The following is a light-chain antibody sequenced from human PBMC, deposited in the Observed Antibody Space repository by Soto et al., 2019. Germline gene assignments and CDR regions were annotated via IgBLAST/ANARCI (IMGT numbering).Light chain of an antibody. Sequence: EIVLTQSPATLSLSPGERATLSCRASQSVRSYLAWYQQKIGQAPRLLIYDASNRATGIPARFSGSGSGTDFTLTICSLEPEDFAVYFGQQCSNWPLTFGGGTKVEIK. J-gene: IGKJ4*01. V-gene: IGKV3-11*01. CDR2: DAS. CDR3: QQCSNWPLT. CDR1: QSVRSY.